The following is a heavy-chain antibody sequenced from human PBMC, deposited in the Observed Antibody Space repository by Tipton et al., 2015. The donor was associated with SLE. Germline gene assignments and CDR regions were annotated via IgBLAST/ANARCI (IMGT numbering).Heavy chain of an antibody. CDR2: IYTSGST. CDR1: GGSISSYY. D-gene: IGHD6-6*01. CDR3: ARDHSSSRGYYFDY. V-gene: IGHV4-4*07. J-gene: IGHJ4*02. Sequence: LRLSCTVSGGSISSYYWSWIRQPAGKGLEWIGRIYTSGSTNYNPSLKSRVTMSVDTSKNQFSLKLSSVTAADTAVYYCARDHSSSRGYYFDYWGQGTLVTVSS.